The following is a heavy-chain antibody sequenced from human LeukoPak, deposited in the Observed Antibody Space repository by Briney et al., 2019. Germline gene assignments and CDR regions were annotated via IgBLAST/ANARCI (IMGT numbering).Heavy chain of an antibody. V-gene: IGHV1-2*02. J-gene: IGHJ3*02. D-gene: IGHD2-2*01. CDR2: INPNSGGT. CDR3: ARVYSPFCRSTSSQTAHDI. CDR1: GYTFTGYY. Sequence: ASVKVSCKASGYTFTGYYMHWVRQAPGQGLEWMGWINPNSGGTNYAQKFQGRVTMTRDTSISTAYMELSRLRSDDTAVYYCARVYSPFCRSTSSQTAHDIWAQGKRFTVSP.